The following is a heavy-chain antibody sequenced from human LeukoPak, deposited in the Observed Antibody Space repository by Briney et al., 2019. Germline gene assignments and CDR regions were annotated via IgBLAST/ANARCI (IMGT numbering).Heavy chain of an antibody. Sequence: PGGSLRLSCAASGFTFSTYAMSWVRQAPGKGLEWVSGISNSGGDTFYADSVKGRFTISRDNSRNTVFLQMNSLRAEDTAVYYCAKASCGGSCYYAVDYWGQGTLVTVSS. CDR1: GFTFSTYA. CDR3: AKASCGGSCYYAVDY. V-gene: IGHV3-23*01. CDR2: ISNSGGDT. D-gene: IGHD2-15*01. J-gene: IGHJ4*02.